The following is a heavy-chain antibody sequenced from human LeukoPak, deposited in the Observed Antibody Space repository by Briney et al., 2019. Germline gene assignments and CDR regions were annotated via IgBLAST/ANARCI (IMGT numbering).Heavy chain of an antibody. Sequence: ASVKVSCKASGYAFTRHYMHWVRQAPGQGLEWMGLINPSGSSTIYTQKFQGRVTMTRDMSTSTDYMELSSLRSEDTAVYYCARAPYSSSWNDYWGQGTLVTVSS. CDR2: INPSGSST. D-gene: IGHD6-13*01. J-gene: IGHJ4*02. V-gene: IGHV1-46*01. CDR1: GYAFTRHY. CDR3: ARAPYSSSWNDY.